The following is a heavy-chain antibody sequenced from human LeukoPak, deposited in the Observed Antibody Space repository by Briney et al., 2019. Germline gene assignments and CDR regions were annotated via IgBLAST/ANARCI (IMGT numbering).Heavy chain of an antibody. CDR1: GGSISSGGYY. J-gene: IGHJ4*02. D-gene: IGHD5-18*01. Sequence: PSETLSLTCTASGGSISSGGYYWSWIRQHPGKGLEWIGYIYYSGSTYYNPSLKSRVTISVDTSKNQFSLKLSSVTAADTAVYYCARVGYSYGLLFDYWGQGTLVTVSS. V-gene: IGHV4-31*03. CDR3: ARVGYSYGLLFDY. CDR2: IYYSGST.